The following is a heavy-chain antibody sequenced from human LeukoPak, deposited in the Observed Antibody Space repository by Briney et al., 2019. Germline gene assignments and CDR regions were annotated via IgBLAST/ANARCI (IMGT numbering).Heavy chain of an antibody. J-gene: IGHJ5*02. CDR1: GFTFSSYG. CDR2: ISYDGSNK. CDR3: ARGVQWLLQFDP. Sequence: GGSLRLSCAASGFTFSSYGMHWVRQAPGKGLEWVAVISYDGSNKYYADSVKGRFTISRDNSKNTLYLQMNSLRAEDTAVYYCARGVQWLLQFDPWGQGTLVTVSS. V-gene: IGHV3-30*03. D-gene: IGHD6-19*01.